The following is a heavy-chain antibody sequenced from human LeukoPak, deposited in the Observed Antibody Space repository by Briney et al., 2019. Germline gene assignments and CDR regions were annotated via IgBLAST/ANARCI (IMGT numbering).Heavy chain of an antibody. Sequence: SETLSLTCTVSGYSISSGYYWGWIRQPPGKGLEWIGSIYHSGSTYYNPSLKSRVTISVDTSKNQFSLKLSSVTAADTAVYYCARGGVRVGSGYYYPFDYWGQGTLVTVSS. CDR1: GYSISSGYY. CDR2: IYHSGST. V-gene: IGHV4-38-2*02. CDR3: ARGGVRVGSGYYYPFDY. J-gene: IGHJ4*02. D-gene: IGHD3-22*01.